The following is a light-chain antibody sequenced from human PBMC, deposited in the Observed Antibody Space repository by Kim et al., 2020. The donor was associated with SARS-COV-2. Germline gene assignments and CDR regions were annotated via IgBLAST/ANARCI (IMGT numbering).Light chain of an antibody. J-gene: IGKJ2*01. CDR1: QSISDW. Sequence: SASLGDRVTITCRASQSISDWLAWYQQKPGKAPNLLIYKASTLESGVPSRFSGIGSGTEFSLTIASLQPDDFATYYCQHYNSYPYTFGQGTKLEI. CDR2: KAS. CDR3: QHYNSYPYT. V-gene: IGKV1-5*03.